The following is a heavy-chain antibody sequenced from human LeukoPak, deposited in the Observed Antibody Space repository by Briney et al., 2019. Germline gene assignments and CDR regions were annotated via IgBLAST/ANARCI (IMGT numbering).Heavy chain of an antibody. CDR3: ARESVAVSDFDY. Sequence: SETLSLTCTVSGGSINSYYWTWIRQPAGKGLEWIGRIHINGNTNYSPSLKSRVTMSVGTSKNQFSLKLSSVTAADTAVYYCARESVAVSDFDYWGQGTLVTVSS. J-gene: IGHJ4*02. V-gene: IGHV4-4*07. D-gene: IGHD6-19*01. CDR2: IHINGNT. CDR1: GGSINSYY.